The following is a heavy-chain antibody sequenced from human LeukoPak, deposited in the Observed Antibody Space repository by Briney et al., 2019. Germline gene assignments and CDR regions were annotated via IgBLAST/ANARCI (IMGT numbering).Heavy chain of an antibody. D-gene: IGHD4-17*01. CDR1: GFTFSSYG. V-gene: IGHV3-30*18. Sequence: GGSLRLSCAASGFTFSSYGMHWVRQAPGKGLEWVAVISYDGSNKYYADSVKGRFTISRDNSKNTLYLQMNSLRAEDTAVYYCAKGSGGDYVYYYYYYMDVWGKGTTVTVSS. J-gene: IGHJ6*03. CDR3: AKGSGGDYVYYYYYYMDV. CDR2: ISYDGSNK.